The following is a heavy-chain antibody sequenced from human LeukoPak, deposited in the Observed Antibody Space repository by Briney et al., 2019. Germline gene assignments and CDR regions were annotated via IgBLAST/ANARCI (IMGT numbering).Heavy chain of an antibody. V-gene: IGHV3-33*01. Sequence: GGSLRLSCAASGFTFSSYGMHWVRQAPGKGLEWVAVIWYDGSNKYYADSVKGRFTISRDNSKNTLYLQMNSLRAEDTAVYYCAREGQQQLGLDYWGQGTLVTVSS. J-gene: IGHJ4*02. CDR1: GFTFSSYG. CDR2: IWYDGSNK. CDR3: AREGQQQLGLDY. D-gene: IGHD6-13*01.